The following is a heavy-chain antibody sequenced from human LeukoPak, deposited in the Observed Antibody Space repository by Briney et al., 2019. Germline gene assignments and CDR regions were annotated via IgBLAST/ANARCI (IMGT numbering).Heavy chain of an antibody. D-gene: IGHD6-13*01. Sequence: GGSLRLSCAASGFTFSSYSMNWVRQAPGKGLEWVSSISSSSSYIYYADSVKGRFTISRDNAKNSLYLQMNSLRAEDTAVYYCARAGYSSSWYGGGFDYWGQGNLGTVSS. V-gene: IGHV3-21*01. CDR2: ISSSSSYI. J-gene: IGHJ4*02. CDR3: ARAGYSSSWYGGGFDY. CDR1: GFTFSSYS.